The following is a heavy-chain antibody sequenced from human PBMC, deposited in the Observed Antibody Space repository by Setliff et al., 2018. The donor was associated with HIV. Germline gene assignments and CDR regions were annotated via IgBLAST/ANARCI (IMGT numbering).Heavy chain of an antibody. CDR2: IYASGST. CDR1: GGSVSNYY. Sequence: SETLSLTCTVSGGSVSNYYWTWIRQPAGQRLEWIGRIYASGSTNYNPSLKSRVSISVDMSQNQFSLTLTSVTAADTAVYYCARGGRSDGYHIASWGQGILVTVSS. CDR3: ARGGRSDGYHIAS. J-gene: IGHJ4*02. D-gene: IGHD2-15*01. V-gene: IGHV4-4*07.